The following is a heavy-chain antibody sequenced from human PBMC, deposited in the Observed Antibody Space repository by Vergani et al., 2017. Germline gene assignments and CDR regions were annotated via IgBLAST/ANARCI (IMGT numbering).Heavy chain of an antibody. CDR1: GFTFSGSA. Sequence: VQLVESGGGLVQPGGSLKLSCAASGFTFSGSAMHWVRQAPGQRLEWMGIINPSGGSTSYAQKFQGRVTMTRDTSTSTVYMELSSLRSEDTAVYYCAREFVRGEPDAFDIWGQGTMVTVSS. CDR3: AREFVRGEPDAFDI. J-gene: IGHJ3*02. V-gene: IGHV1-46*01. CDR2: INPSGGST. D-gene: IGHD4-23*01.